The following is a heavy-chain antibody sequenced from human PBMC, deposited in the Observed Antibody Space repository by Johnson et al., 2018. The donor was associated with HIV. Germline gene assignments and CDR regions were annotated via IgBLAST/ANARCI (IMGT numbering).Heavy chain of an antibody. CDR3: TTRTWSDAFDI. J-gene: IGHJ3*02. CDR2: IYSGGST. D-gene: IGHD1-1*01. Sequence: VQLVESGGGLIQPGGSLRLSCAASGFTVSSNYMSWVRQAPGKGLEWVSVIYSGGSTYYADSVKGRFTISRDDSKNTLYLQMNSLKTEDTAVYFCTTRTWSDAFDIWGRGTMVTVSS. V-gene: IGHV3-53*01. CDR1: GFTVSSNY.